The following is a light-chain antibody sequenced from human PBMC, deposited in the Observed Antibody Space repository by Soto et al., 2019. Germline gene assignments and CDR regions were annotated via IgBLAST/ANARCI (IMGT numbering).Light chain of an antibody. CDR2: DVS. CDR3: SSYTSSSTLSVV. J-gene: IGLJ2*01. Sequence: QSALTQPASVSGSPGQSITISCTGTSSDVGGYNYVSWYQQHPGKAPKLMIYDVSNCPSGVSNRFSGSKSGNTASLTIYGFQAEDEADYYCSSYTSSSTLSVVFGGGTKLAVL. V-gene: IGLV2-14*01. CDR1: SSDVGGYNY.